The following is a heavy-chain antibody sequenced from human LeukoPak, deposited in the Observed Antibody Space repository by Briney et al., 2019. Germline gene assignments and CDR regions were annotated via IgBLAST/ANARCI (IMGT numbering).Heavy chain of an antibody. D-gene: IGHD4-11*01. J-gene: IGHJ4*02. CDR3: GRELYDYSPLHF. Sequence: GASVKVSCRASGYSFTSYTSYYIHWVRQAPGQGLEWMGIINPSGGTTTYAQKFQGRVTMTRDTSTNTVYMELSSLRSEDTAVYYCGRELYDYSPLHFWGQGTLVTVSS. CDR1: GYSFTSYTSYY. V-gene: IGHV1-46*01. CDR2: INPSGGTT.